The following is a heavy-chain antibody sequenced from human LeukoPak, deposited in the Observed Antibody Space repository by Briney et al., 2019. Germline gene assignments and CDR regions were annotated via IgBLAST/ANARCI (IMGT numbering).Heavy chain of an antibody. D-gene: IGHD2-15*01. CDR2: IYDSGST. CDR3: ARDCSGGSCYGAFDI. CDR1: GASIRSGDYY. V-gene: IGHV4-30-4*01. J-gene: IGHJ3*02. Sequence: SETLSLTCTVSGASIRSGDYYWSWIRQPPGKGLEWIGYIYDSGSTYYNPSLKSRITISVDTSENRFSLKLSSVTATDTAVYYCARDCSGGSCYGAFDIWSQGTMVTVSS.